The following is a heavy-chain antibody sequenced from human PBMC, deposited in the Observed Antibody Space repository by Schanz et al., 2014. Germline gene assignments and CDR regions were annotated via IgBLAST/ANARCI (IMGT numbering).Heavy chain of an antibody. CDR1: GFTFSSYS. V-gene: IGHV3-30*03. CDR2: ISNDGSIK. Sequence: VQLVESGGGLVKPGGSLRLSCAASGFTFSSYSMNWVRQAPGKGLEWVALISNDGSIKYYADSVEGRFTISRDNSKNTLYLQMNTLRAEDAAVYYCARDRGYCSGGSCLTFDYWGQGTLVTVSS. CDR3: ARDRGYCSGGSCLTFDY. D-gene: IGHD2-15*01. J-gene: IGHJ4*02.